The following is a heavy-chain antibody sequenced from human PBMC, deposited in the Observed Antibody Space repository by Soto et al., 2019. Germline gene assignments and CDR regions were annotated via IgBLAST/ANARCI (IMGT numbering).Heavy chain of an antibody. CDR1: GGSISSYY. V-gene: IGHV4-59*12. CDR2: IYYSGST. Sequence: PSETLSLTCTVSGGSISSYYWSWIRQPPGKGLEWIGYIYYSGSTNYNPSLKSRVTISVDTSKNQFSLKLSSVTAADTAVYYCARSLKRGYYYYGMDVWGQGTTVTVSS. D-gene: IGHD3-10*01. CDR3: ARSLKRGYYYYGMDV. J-gene: IGHJ6*02.